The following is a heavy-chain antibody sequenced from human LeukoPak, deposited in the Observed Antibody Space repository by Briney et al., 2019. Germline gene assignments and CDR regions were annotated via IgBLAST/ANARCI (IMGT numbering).Heavy chain of an antibody. CDR3: ARLLVYNSGGEAFDY. Sequence: GGSLRLSCAASGFTFSTYDMHWVRQAPGKGLEWVANIKKDGSEKYYVDSVKGRFTISRDNAKNSLYLQMNSLRAEDTAVYYCARLLVYNSGGEAFDYWGPGTLVTVSS. V-gene: IGHV3-7*01. D-gene: IGHD3-10*01. CDR1: GFTFSTYD. CDR2: IKKDGSEK. J-gene: IGHJ4*02.